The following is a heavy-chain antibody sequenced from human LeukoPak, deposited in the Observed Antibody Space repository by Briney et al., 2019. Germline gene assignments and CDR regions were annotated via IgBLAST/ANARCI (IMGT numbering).Heavy chain of an antibody. V-gene: IGHV4-59*01. Sequence: PSETLSLTCTVSGGSISSYYWSWIRQPPGKGLEWIGYIYYSGSTNYNPSLKSRVTISVDTSKNQFSLKLGSVTAADTAVYYCAREYGSGSLFDYWGQGTLVTVSS. CDR2: IYYSGST. CDR1: GGSISSYY. CDR3: AREYGSGSLFDY. J-gene: IGHJ4*02. D-gene: IGHD3-10*01.